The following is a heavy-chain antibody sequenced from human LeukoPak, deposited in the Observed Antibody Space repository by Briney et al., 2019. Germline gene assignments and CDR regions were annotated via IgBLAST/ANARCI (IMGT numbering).Heavy chain of an antibody. CDR3: ARGSPSYAQWHLDL. CDR2: ISAYNGNT. Sequence: ASVKVSCKASGYTFTSYGISWVRQAPGQGLEWMGWISAYNGNTNYSQKLQGRVTMTTDTSTSTAYMELRSLRSDDTAVYYCARGSPSYAQWHLDLWGRGTLVTVSS. CDR1: GYTFTSYG. D-gene: IGHD2/OR15-2a*01. J-gene: IGHJ2*01. V-gene: IGHV1-18*01.